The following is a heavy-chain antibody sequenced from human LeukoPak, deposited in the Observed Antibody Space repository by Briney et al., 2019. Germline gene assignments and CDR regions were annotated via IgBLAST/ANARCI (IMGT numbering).Heavy chain of an antibody. CDR3: AKDISGGGTGAFDY. D-gene: IGHD1-26*01. CDR1: GFTFEDYA. CDR2: ISGDGGTT. J-gene: IGHJ4*02. V-gene: IGHV3-43*02. Sequence: PGGSLRLSCAASGFTFEDYAMHWVRQAPGKGMEWVSLISGDGGTTDYADSVKGRFTIARDNSNNSLYLQMHSLRGEDTALYYCAKDISGGGTGAFDYWGQGTLVTVSS.